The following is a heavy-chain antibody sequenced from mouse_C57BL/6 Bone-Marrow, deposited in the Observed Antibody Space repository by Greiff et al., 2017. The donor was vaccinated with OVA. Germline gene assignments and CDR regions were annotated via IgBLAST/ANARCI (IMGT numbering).Heavy chain of an antibody. CDR2: LLPGSGST. J-gene: IGHJ3*01. CDR1: GYTFTGYW. D-gene: IGHD2-2*01. Sequence: VQLQQSGAELMKPGASVKLSCKATGYTFTGYWIEWVKQRPGHGLEWIGELLPGSGSTNYNEKFKGMATFTADTSSNTAYMQLSSLTTEDSASYSCAREGLWLRGKAYWGQGTLVTVSA. CDR3: AREGLWLRGKAY. V-gene: IGHV1-9*01.